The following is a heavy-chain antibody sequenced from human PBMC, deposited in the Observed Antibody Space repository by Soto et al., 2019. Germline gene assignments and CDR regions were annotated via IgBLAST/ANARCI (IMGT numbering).Heavy chain of an antibody. J-gene: IGHJ4*02. V-gene: IGHV1-69*08. CDR1: GGTLTDYI. D-gene: IGHD4-17*01. CDR3: AKERSDYGDFVFDN. Sequence: QVQLVQSGAEVREPGSSVKVSCKTSGGTLTDYIISWVRQAPGQGLEWMGRIAPMIGIADYARKFQGRVTITADRSTNTADVEVSSLRPEDTAIYYCAKERSDYGDFVFDNWGRGTLVTVSS. CDR2: IAPMIGIA.